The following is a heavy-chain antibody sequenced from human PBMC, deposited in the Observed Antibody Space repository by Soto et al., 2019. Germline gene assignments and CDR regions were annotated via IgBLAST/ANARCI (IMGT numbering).Heavy chain of an antibody. CDR1: GYTFTSYG. J-gene: IGHJ4*02. D-gene: IGHD3-10*01. Sequence: ASVKVSCKASGYTFTSYGISRVRQAPGQGLEWMGWISAYNGNTNYAQKLQGRVTMTTDTSTSTAYMELRSLRSDDTAVYYCAILGYYYGSGSSRETDYWGQGTLVTVSS. CDR2: ISAYNGNT. CDR3: AILGYYYGSGSSRETDY. V-gene: IGHV1-18*01.